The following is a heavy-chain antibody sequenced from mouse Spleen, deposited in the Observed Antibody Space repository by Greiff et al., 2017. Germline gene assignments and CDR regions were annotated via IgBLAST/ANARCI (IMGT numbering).Heavy chain of an antibody. CDR1: GFTFSSYT. J-gene: IGHJ2*01. Sequence: EVQLVESGGGLVKPGGSLKLSCAASGFTFSSYTMSWVRQTPAKRLEWVATISSGGGNTYYPDSVKGRFTISRDNARNTLYLQMSSLRSEDTAMYYCARHSYYGNYVGYFDYWGQGTTLTVSS. V-gene: IGHV5-9*04. CDR2: ISSGGGNT. CDR3: ARHSYYGNYVGYFDY. D-gene: IGHD2-10*01.